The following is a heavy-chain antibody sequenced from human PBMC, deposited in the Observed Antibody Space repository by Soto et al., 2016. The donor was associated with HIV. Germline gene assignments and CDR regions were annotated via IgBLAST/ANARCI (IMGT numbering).Heavy chain of an antibody. CDR3: ARAETYSSSYQD. V-gene: IGHV3-21*01. CDR2: ISRSSTYI. J-gene: IGHJ4*02. Sequence: EVQLVESGGGLVKPGESLRLSCTGSEFTFRTYSMNWVRQAPGKGLEWVSSISRSSTYIYYADSVKGRFTISRDNAKNLLYLQMNSLRAEDTAVYYCARAETYSSSYQDWGQGTLVXVSS. CDR1: EFTFRTYS. D-gene: IGHD6-13*01.